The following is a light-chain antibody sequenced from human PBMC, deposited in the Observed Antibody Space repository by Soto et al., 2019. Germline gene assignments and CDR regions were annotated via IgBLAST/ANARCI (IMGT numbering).Light chain of an antibody. CDR1: SSNIGAEYD. J-gene: IGLJ2*01. V-gene: IGLV1-40*01. Sequence: QSVLTQPPSVSGTPGQSISISCTGTSSNIGAEYDVHWYQQLPGTAPRLLIFGNNVRPSGVPDRFSGSKSGTSASLAITGLQAEDEAIYYCLSYDSSLTTAIFGAGTKLTVL. CDR3: LSYDSSLTTAI. CDR2: GNN.